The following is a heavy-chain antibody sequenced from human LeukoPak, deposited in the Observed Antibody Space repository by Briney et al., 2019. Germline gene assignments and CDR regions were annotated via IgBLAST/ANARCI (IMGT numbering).Heavy chain of an antibody. CDR3: ARVGDSSSWYGGNWFDP. V-gene: IGHV3-7*01. D-gene: IGHD6-13*01. Sequence: GGSLRLSCAASGFTFSSYWMSWVRQAPGKGLEWVANIKQDGSEKYYVDSVKGRFTTSRDNAKNSLYLQMNSLRAEDTAVYYCARVGDSSSWYGGNWFDPWGQGTLVTVSS. J-gene: IGHJ5*02. CDR1: GFTFSSYW. CDR2: IKQDGSEK.